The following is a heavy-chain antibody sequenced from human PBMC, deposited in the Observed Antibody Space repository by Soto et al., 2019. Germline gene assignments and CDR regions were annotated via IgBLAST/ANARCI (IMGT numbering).Heavy chain of an antibody. CDR1: GGSFSGYY. D-gene: IGHD3-9*01. CDR2: VNHGGST. Sequence: PSETLSLTCAVCGGSFSGYYWSWIRQPPGEGLEWIGEVNHGGSTNYNPSLKGRVTISVDTSKNQFSLKLSSVTAADTAVYYCARGWSGLVIIRFDPWGQGTLVTVSS. CDR3: ARGWSGLVIIRFDP. V-gene: IGHV4-34*01. J-gene: IGHJ5*02.